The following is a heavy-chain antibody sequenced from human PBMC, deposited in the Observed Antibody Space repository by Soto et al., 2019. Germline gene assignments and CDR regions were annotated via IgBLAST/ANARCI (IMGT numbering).Heavy chain of an antibody. CDR2: INHSEST. J-gene: IGHJ6*03. CDR3: AREGYCSSTSCYGGPFDYYYYYMDV. Sequence: PSETLSLTCAVYGGSFSGYYWSWIRQPPGKGLEWIGEINHSESTNYNPSLKSRVTISVDTSKNQFSLKLSSVTAADTAVYYCAREGYCSSTSCYGGPFDYYYYYMDVWGKGTTVTVSS. CDR1: GGSFSGYY. V-gene: IGHV4-34*01. D-gene: IGHD2-2*01.